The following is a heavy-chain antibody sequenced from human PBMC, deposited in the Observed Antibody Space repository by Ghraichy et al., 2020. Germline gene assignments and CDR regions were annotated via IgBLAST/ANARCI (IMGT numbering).Heavy chain of an antibody. V-gene: IGHV4-34*01. Sequence: SETLSLTCAVYGGSFSGYYWCWIRQPPGKGLEWIGEINHSGSTNYNPSLKSRVTISVDTSKNQFSLKLSSVTAADTAVYYCARAGRRFDYWGQGTLVTVSS. CDR1: GGSFSGYY. CDR2: INHSGST. CDR3: ARAGRRFDY. J-gene: IGHJ4*02.